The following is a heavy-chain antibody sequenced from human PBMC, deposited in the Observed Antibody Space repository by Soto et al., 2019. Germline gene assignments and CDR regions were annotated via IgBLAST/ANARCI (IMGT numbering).Heavy chain of an antibody. V-gene: IGHV3-23*01. CDR1: GFTFNNYA. CDR3: AKGESSVSARDFDP. J-gene: IGHJ5*02. D-gene: IGHD3-22*01. Sequence: DVQLLESGGDMAQPGGSLRLSCEASGFTFNNYAIAWVRQAPGKGLEWVSGITSSGAAYYADSVKGRFTISRDNSKNTLYLQMNSLRAEDTAVYYCAKGESSVSARDFDPRGQGTLVTVSS. CDR2: ITSSGAA.